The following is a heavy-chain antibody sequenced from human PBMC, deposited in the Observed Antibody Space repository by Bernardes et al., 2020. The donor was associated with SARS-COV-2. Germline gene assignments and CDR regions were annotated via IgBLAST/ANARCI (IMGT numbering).Heavy chain of an antibody. CDR2: IYYSANT. CDR3: ARHTFRLRGWFDP. Sequence: SETLSLTRTVSGGSISSSRYYWGWIRQPPAKWLEWIGSIYYSANTYYSPSLKSRVTISVDTSKNQFSLKLSSVTAADTAVYYCARHTFRLRGWFDPWGQGTLVTVSS. D-gene: IGHD2-15*01. CDR1: GGSISSSRYY. J-gene: IGHJ5*02. V-gene: IGHV4-39*01.